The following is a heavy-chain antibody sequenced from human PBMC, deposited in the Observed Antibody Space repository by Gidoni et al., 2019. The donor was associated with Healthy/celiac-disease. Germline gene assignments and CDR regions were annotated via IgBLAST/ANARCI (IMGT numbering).Heavy chain of an antibody. J-gene: IGHJ6*02. Sequence: VRQAPGKGLEWVSSISSSSSYIYYADSVKGRFTISRDNAKNSLYLQMNSLRAEDTAVYYCARAGDFWSGYSYYYRMDVWGPGTTVTVSS. CDR2: ISSSSSYI. CDR3: ARAGDFWSGYSYYYRMDV. V-gene: IGHV3-21*01. D-gene: IGHD3-3*01.